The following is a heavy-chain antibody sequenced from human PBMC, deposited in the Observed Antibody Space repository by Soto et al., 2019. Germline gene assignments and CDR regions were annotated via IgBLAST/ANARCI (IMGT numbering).Heavy chain of an antibody. J-gene: IGHJ4*02. D-gene: IGHD6-6*01. V-gene: IGHV4-39*01. Sequence: KASETLSLTCTVSGDSLGSSSYYWGWIRQPPGKGLEWIGSFYYSGITYYNPSLKSRVTISVDTSKNQLSLKLTSVTAADTAVYYCARPKYSTSSALYDYWGQGTLVTVSS. CDR2: FYYSGIT. CDR3: ARPKYSTSSALYDY. CDR1: GDSLGSSSYY.